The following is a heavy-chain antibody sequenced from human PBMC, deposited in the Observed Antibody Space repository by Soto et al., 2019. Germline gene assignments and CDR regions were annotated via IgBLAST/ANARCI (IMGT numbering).Heavy chain of an antibody. CDR1: GGSISSGGYY. CDR3: AREGIAVAGTPIWFDP. V-gene: IGHV4-31*03. J-gene: IGHJ5*02. CDR2: IYYSGST. Sequence: QVQLQESGPGLVKPSQTLSLTCTVSGGSISSGGYYWSWIRQHPGKGLEGIGYIYYSGSTYYNPSLKCRITISVDTSKNQFSLKLSSVTAADTAVYYCAREGIAVAGTPIWFDPWGQGTLVTVSS. D-gene: IGHD6-19*01.